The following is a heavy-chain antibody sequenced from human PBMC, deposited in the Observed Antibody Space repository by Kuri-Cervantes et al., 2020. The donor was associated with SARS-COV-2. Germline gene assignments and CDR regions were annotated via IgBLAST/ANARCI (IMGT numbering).Heavy chain of an antibody. Sequence: LRLSCTVSGGSISSGGYYWSWIRQPPGKGLEWIGYIYHSGSTYYNPSLKSRVTISVDTSKNQFSLKLSSVTAADTAVYYCARVRYCSSTSCRLGWYFDVWGRGTLVTVSS. CDR1: GGSISSGGYY. CDR3: ARVRYCSSTSCRLGWYFDV. V-gene: IGHV4-30-2*01. CDR2: IYHSGST. J-gene: IGHJ2*01. D-gene: IGHD2-2*01.